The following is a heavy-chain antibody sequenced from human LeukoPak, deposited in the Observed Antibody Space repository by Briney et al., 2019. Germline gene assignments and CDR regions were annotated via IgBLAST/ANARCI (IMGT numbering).Heavy chain of an antibody. J-gene: IGHJ4*02. CDR2: IYSGGGT. CDR1: EFPVSSNY. D-gene: IGHD5-24*01. V-gene: IGHV3-66*01. CDR3: ARGASRDGSGY. Sequence: GGSLRLSCAASEFPVSSNYMSWVRQAPGKGLEWVSVIYSGGGTYYADSVKGRFTISRDNSKNTLYLQMNSLRAEDTAVYYCARGASRDGSGYWGQGTLVTVSS.